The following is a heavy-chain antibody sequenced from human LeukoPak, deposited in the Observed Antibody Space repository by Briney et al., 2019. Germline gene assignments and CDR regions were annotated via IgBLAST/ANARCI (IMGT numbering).Heavy chain of an antibody. J-gene: IGHJ6*03. V-gene: IGHV1-18*01. D-gene: IGHD1-26*01. CDR3: ARCSGNGYYYYYMDV. Sequence: ASVKVSCKASGYTFTSYGISWVRQAPGQGLEWMGWISVYNGNTNYAQKLQGRVTMTTDTSTSTAYMELRSLRSDDTAAYYCARCSGNGYYYYYMDVWGKGTTVTVSS. CDR2: ISVYNGNT. CDR1: GYTFTSYG.